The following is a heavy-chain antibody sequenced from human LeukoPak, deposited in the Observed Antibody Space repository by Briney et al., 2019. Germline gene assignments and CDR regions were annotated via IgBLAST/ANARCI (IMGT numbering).Heavy chain of an antibody. CDR1: GYRVISYW. Sequence: GESLKISCKGSGYRVISYWIGWVRQMPGKGLEWMGIIYPGDSDTRYSPSFQGQVTISADKSISTAYLQWSSLKASDTATYYCARTQYCSSTSCNHAFDIWGQGTMVTVSS. CDR2: IYPGDSDT. J-gene: IGHJ3*02. D-gene: IGHD2-2*01. V-gene: IGHV5-51*01. CDR3: ARTQYCSSTSCNHAFDI.